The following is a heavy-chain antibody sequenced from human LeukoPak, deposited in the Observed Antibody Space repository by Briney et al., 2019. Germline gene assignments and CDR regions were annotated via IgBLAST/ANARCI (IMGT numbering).Heavy chain of an antibody. CDR1: GFTFSSFW. CDR3: IYSGNYPFDY. CDR2: INSVGSST. Sequence: GGSLRLSCAASGFTFSSFWMHWVRQAPGKGLVWVSRINSVGSSTSYADSVKDRFTIARDNAENTLYLQMNSLRAEDTAVYYCIYSGNYPFDYWGQGTLVTVSS. D-gene: IGHD1-26*01. V-gene: IGHV3-74*01. J-gene: IGHJ4*02.